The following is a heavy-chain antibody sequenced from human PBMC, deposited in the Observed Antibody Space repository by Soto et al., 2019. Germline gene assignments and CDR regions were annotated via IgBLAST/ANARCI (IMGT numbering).Heavy chain of an antibody. CDR2: INQGGSEQ. CDR3: ARYFDWVYDY. J-gene: IGHJ4*02. V-gene: IGHV3-7*01. CDR1: GLIFRTFW. Sequence: PGGSLRLSCTASGLIFRTFWMSWVRQAPGKGLEWVANINQGGSEQNYVESVKGRCTISRDNAKNSVFLEMDSLRAEDTAVYYCARYFDWVYDYWGQGALVTVSS. D-gene: IGHD3-9*01.